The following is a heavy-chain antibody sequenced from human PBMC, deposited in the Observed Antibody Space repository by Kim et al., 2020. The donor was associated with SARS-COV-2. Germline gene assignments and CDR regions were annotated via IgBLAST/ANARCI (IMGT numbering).Heavy chain of an antibody. D-gene: IGHD1-20*01. V-gene: IGHV4-59*01. Sequence: SETLSLTCTVSGGSISSYYWSWIRQPPGKGLEWIGYIYYSGSTNYNPSLKSRVTISVDTSKNQFSLKLSSVTAADTAVYYCARERGDNWNYYYYYGMDVWGQGTTVTVSS. CDR3: ARERGDNWNYYYYYGMDV. CDR1: GGSISSYY. J-gene: IGHJ6*02. CDR2: IYYSGST.